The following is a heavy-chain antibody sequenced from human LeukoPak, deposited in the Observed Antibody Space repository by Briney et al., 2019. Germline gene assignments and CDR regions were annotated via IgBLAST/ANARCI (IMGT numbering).Heavy chain of an antibody. D-gene: IGHD1-26*01. CDR1: GFTFSSYS. CDR3: AKVYVGATGWYFDL. Sequence: PGGSLRLSCAASGFTFSSYSMNWVRQAPGKGLEWVSYISSSSSTIYYADSVKGRFTISRDNAKNSLYLQMNSLRAEDTAVYYCAKVYVGATGWYFDLWGRGTLVTVSS. V-gene: IGHV3-48*01. J-gene: IGHJ2*01. CDR2: ISSSSSTI.